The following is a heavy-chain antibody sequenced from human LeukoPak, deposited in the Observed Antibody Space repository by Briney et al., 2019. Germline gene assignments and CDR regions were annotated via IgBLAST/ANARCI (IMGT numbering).Heavy chain of an antibody. CDR2: IYLGDSET. Sequence: GESLKISCKGSGDRFTSHWIGWVRQMPGKGLEWMGIIYLGDSETRYSPSFQGHVTISADRSISTAYLQWSSLKASDTAMYYCARHLPSTYYYDSSSYPPDDYWGQGTLVTVSS. CDR3: ARHLPSTYYYDSSSYPPDDY. D-gene: IGHD3-22*01. CDR1: GDRFTSHW. J-gene: IGHJ4*02. V-gene: IGHV5-51*01.